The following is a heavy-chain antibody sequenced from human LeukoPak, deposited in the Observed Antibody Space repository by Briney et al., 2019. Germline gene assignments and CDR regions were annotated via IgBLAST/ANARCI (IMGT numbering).Heavy chain of an antibody. J-gene: IGHJ5*02. V-gene: IGHV4-39*01. CDR3: ARHSSGGTYYDILTGYEDWFDP. Sequence: SETLSLTCTVSGGSISSSSYYWGWIRQPPGRGLEWIGSIYYSGSTYYNPSLKSRVTISVDTSKNQFSLKLSSVTAADTAVYYCARHSSGGTYYDILTGYEDWFDPWGQGTLVTVSS. CDR1: GGSISSSSYY. CDR2: IYYSGST. D-gene: IGHD3-9*01.